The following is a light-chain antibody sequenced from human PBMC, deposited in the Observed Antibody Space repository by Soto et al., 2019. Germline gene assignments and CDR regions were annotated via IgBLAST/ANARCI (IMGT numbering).Light chain of an antibody. CDR1: SCNIGSNT. CDR3: AAWDDSLNGYVV. Sequence: QSVLTQPPSASGTPGQRVTISCSGSSCNIGSNTVNWYQQLPATAPKLLIYSNNQRPSWVPDRFSGSKSGTSASLAISGRQSEDEADYYCAAWDDSLNGYVVFGGGTKLTVL. CDR2: SNN. J-gene: IGLJ2*01. V-gene: IGLV1-44*01.